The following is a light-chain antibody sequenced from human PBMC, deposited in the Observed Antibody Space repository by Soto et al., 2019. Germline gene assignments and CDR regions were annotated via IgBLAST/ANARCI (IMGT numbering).Light chain of an antibody. V-gene: IGLV2-8*01. Sequence: QSVLTQPPSASGSPGQSVTISCTGTSSDVGGYNYVSWYQQHPGKAPKLMIYEVSKRPSGVPDRFSGSKSGNTASLTVSGLQGEDEADYYCSSYAVSNNPVVLGGGTKLTVL. CDR1: SSDVGGYNY. CDR2: EVS. CDR3: SSYAVSNNPVV. J-gene: IGLJ2*01.